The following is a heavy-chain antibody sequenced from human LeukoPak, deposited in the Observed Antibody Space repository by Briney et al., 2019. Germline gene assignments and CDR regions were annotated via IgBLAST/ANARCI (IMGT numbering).Heavy chain of an antibody. D-gene: IGHD3-10*01. J-gene: IGHJ3*02. CDR3: ARDAYYYGSGSYAFDI. CDR2: INWNGGST. CDR1: GFTFDDYG. Sequence: GGSLRLSCAASGFTFDDYGMSWVRQAPGKGLEWVSGINWNGGSTGYADSVKGRFTISRDNAKNTLYLQMNSLRAEDTALYYCARDAYYYGSGSYAFDIWGQGTMVTVSS. V-gene: IGHV3-20*04.